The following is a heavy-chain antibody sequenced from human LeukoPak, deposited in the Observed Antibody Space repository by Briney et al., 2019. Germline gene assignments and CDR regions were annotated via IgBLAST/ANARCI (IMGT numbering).Heavy chain of an antibody. Sequence: SETLSLICTVSGRPLRRLIYQWGSIRQPPGKGLEWDGRTSYSGSTFYNPSIKSRVTISVDTSKNQFSLKLSSVTATDTAVYYCASLKLVAARVYWFDPWGQGTLVTVSS. V-gene: IGHV4-39*01. CDR3: ASLKLVAARVYWFDP. CDR2: TSYSGST. CDR1: GRPLRRLIYQ. D-gene: IGHD2-21*02. J-gene: IGHJ5*02.